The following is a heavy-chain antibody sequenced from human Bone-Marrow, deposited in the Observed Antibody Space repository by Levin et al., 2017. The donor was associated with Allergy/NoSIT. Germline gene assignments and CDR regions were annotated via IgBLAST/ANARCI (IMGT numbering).Heavy chain of an antibody. CDR1: GYDFTKYF. CDR3: VRAKYGSDYVALGMDV. V-gene: IGHV1-46*01. CDR2: MSPISDRT. Sequence: ASVKVSCKASGYDFTKYFLHWIRQAPGQGLEWVGIMSPISDRTTYAPKFQGRVAMTRDTLATTVYMDLSSLTSEDTAVYFCVRAKYGSDYVALGMDVWGRGTTVTVSS. J-gene: IGHJ6*02. D-gene: IGHD3-16*01.